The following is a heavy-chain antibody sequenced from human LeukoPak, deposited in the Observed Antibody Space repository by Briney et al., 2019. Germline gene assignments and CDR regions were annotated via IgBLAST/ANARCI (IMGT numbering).Heavy chain of an antibody. CDR1: GYTFTGYY. V-gene: IGHV1-2*02. Sequence: ASVKVSCKASGYTFTGYYMHWVRQAPGQGLEWMGWINPNSGGTNYAQKFQGRVTMTRDTSTSTVYMELSSLRSEDTAVYYCARGPYCSSTSCYYFDYWGQGTLVTVSS. CDR3: ARGPYCSSTSCYYFDY. CDR2: INPNSGGT. D-gene: IGHD2-2*01. J-gene: IGHJ4*02.